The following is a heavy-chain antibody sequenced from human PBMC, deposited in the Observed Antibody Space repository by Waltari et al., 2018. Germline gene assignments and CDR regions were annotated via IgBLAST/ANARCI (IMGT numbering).Heavy chain of an antibody. V-gene: IGHV3-7*01. Sequence: EVQLVESGGNLVQPGGSLRLSCAASGFTFSSYWMNWVRQAPGKGLEWVASIKQDGNGKYYVDSVKGRFTISRDNAKNSLYLLMNSLRAEDTAVYYCASGFTASWSWGQGTLVTVSS. J-gene: IGHJ5*02. CDR1: GFTFSSYW. D-gene: IGHD6-13*01. CDR2: IKQDGNGK. CDR3: ASGFTASWS.